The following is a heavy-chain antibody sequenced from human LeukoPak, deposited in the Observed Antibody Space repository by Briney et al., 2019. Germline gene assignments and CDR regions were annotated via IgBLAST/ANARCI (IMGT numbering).Heavy chain of an antibody. CDR1: GFIFSSDW. CDR2: IKQDGSEK. V-gene: IGHV3-7*03. D-gene: IGHD4-23*01. J-gene: IGHJ4*02. CDR3: ARGLRWPDF. Sequence: GGSLGLSCAASGFIFSSDWMNWVRQAPGKGLEWVANIKQDGSEKYYVASVKGRFTISRDNAENSLYLQMNSLRADDTAVYYCARGLRWPDFGGQGTLVTVSS.